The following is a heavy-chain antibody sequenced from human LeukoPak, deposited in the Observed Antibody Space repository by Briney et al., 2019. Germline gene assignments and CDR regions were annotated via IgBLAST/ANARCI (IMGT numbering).Heavy chain of an antibody. Sequence: PGGSLRLSCAASGFTFDNYNLNWVRQAPGKGLEWVSSISSDGRYKYYADSVKGRFTISRNTAEASAYLQMSSLSAEDTAVYFCARGPRDYYDSNGYHYYSYYMDVWGKGTTVTVSS. CDR2: ISSDGRYK. D-gene: IGHD3-22*01. CDR3: ARGPRDYYDSNGYHYYSYYMDV. V-gene: IGHV3-21*01. J-gene: IGHJ6*03. CDR1: GFTFDNYN.